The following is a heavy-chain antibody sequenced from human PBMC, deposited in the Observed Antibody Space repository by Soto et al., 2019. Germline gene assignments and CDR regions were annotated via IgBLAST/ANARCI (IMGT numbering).Heavy chain of an antibody. V-gene: IGHV3-20*04. Sequence: EVQLVQSGGGVIRPGESHRLSCSASGFTFDDFGMSWVRQAPGKGLQWVAGIDWNGGRTGYADPVRGRFSISRDNGKNVVHLQMDALGVEDTALYYCARERSHYDNAGPIDYWGQGTLLIVSS. CDR3: ARERSHYDNAGPIDY. D-gene: IGHD3-10*01. CDR1: GFTFDDFG. J-gene: IGHJ4*02. CDR2: IDWNGGRT.